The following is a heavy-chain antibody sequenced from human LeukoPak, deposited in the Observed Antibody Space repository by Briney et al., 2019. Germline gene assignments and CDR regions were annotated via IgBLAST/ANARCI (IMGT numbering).Heavy chain of an antibody. Sequence: SETLSLTCTVSGGSISSSSYYWGWIRQPPGKWLEWIGSIYYSGSTYYNPSLKSRVTISVDTSKNQFSLKLSSVTAADTAVYYCARSLAEYFQHWGQGTLVTVSS. J-gene: IGHJ1*01. V-gene: IGHV4-39*01. CDR1: GGSISSSSYY. CDR2: IYYSGST. CDR3: ARSLAEYFQH.